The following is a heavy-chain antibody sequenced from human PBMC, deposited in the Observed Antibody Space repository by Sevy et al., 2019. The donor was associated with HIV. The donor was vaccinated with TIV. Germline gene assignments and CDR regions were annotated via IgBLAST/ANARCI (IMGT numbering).Heavy chain of an antibody. CDR1: GYTFTGYY. CDR3: ARDFYYYDTLGAFDY. V-gene: IGHV1-2*02. J-gene: IGHJ4*02. D-gene: IGHD3-22*01. CDR2: INPNSGGT. Sequence: ASVKVSCKASGYTFTGYYMHWVRQAPGQGLEWMGWINPNSGGTNYAQKFQGRVTMTRDTSISTAYMELSRLRSDDTAVYYCARDFYYYDTLGAFDYWGQGTLVTVSS.